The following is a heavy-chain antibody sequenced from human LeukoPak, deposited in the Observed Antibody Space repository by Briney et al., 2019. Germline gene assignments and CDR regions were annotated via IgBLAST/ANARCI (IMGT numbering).Heavy chain of an antibody. J-gene: IGHJ6*02. CDR3: TRGPIQLWLYHGMDV. CDR1: GFTFGDHA. CDR2: IRSKTYGGTT. V-gene: IGHV3-49*04. D-gene: IGHD5-18*01. Sequence: QAGGSLRLSCTVSGFTFGDHAMSWVRQAPGKGLEWVGFIRSKTYGGTTEYAASVKGRFIISGDDSTSIAYLQMNSLKTEDTAVYYCTRGPIQLWLYHGMDVWGQGTTVTVSS.